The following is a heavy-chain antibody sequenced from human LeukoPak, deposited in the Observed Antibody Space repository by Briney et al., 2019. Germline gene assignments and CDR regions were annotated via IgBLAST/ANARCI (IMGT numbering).Heavy chain of an antibody. V-gene: IGHV4-4*07. CDR1: GGSISSYY. CDR3: ARVQGGVATIYLPGPDSNWFDP. D-gene: IGHD5-12*01. J-gene: IGHJ5*02. CDR2: IYTSGST. Sequence: SSETLSLTCTVSGGSISSYYWSWLRQPAGKGLEWIGRIYTSGSTNYNPSRKSRVTMSVDTSKNQFSLKLSSVTAADAAAYDCARVQGGVATIYLPGPDSNWFDPWGQGTLVTVSS.